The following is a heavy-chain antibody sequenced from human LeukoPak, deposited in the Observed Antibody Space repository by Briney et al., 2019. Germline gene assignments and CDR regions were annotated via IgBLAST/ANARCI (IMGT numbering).Heavy chain of an antibody. CDR2: ISGSGGST. J-gene: IGHJ6*03. CDR3: AKMKGHPLPKYYMDV. V-gene: IGHV3-23*01. Sequence: EAGGSLRLSCAASGFTFSSYAMSWVRQAPGKGLEWVSAISGSGGSTYYADSVKGRFTISRDNSKNTLYLEMNSLRVEDTAIYYCAKMKGHPLPKYYMDVWGKGTTVTVSS. CDR1: GFTFSSYA.